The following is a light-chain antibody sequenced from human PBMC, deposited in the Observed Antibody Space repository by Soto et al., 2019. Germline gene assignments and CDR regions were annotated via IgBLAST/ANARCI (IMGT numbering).Light chain of an antibody. CDR3: LQHNTYPRT. J-gene: IGKJ1*01. CDR2: GVY. Sequence: EVVMTQSPATLSVSPGERATLSCRASQRISSNLAWYQHKSGQAPRLLIYGVYTRASGIPSRFSGSGSGTEFTLTISSLQPEDFATYYCLQHNTYPRTFGQGTKVDIK. CDR1: QRISSN. V-gene: IGKV3D-15*01.